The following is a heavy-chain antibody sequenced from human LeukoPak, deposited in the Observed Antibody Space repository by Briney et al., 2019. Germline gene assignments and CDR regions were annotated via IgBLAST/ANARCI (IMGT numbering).Heavy chain of an antibody. CDR1: GVCLTRYV. CDR2: ISKDGSNK. CDR3: TKDRYCDSTSCSTDY. V-gene: IGHV3-30*18. J-gene: IGHJ4*02. Sequence: GGSLRLSCAASGVCLTRYVMHWVRQASGKGGEWVAVISKDGSNKFYVDSVRDRYIISNDNYPNTVYLQMNALRAEDTAVYYCTKDRYCDSTSCSTDYWGQGTLVTVSS. D-gene: IGHD2-2*01.